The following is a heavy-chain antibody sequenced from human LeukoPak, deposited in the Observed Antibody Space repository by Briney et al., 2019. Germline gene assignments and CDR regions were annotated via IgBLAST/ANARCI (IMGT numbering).Heavy chain of an antibody. CDR1: GGSISSSSYY. J-gene: IGHJ4*02. Sequence: TTSETLSLTCTVSGGSISSSSYYWGWIRQPPGKGLEWIGSIYYSGSTYYNPSLKSRVTISVDTSKNQFSLKLSSVTAADTAVYYCASLYGSGSYTFDYWGQGTLVTVSS. CDR2: IYYSGST. D-gene: IGHD3-10*01. V-gene: IGHV4-39*01. CDR3: ASLYGSGSYTFDY.